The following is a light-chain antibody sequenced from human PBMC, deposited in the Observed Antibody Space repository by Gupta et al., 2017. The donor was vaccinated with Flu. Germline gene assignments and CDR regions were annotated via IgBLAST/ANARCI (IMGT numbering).Light chain of an antibody. V-gene: IGKV4-1*01. CDR3: QQYYSTPWT. Sequence: DIVMTQSPDSLPVSLGERATINCKSSQSGLYSSNNKNYLAWYQQKPGQPPKLLIYWASTRESGVPDRFSGRGSGTDFTPTISSLQAEDVAVYYCQQYYSTPWTFGQGTKVEIK. CDR1: QSGLYSSNNKNY. J-gene: IGKJ1*01. CDR2: WAS.